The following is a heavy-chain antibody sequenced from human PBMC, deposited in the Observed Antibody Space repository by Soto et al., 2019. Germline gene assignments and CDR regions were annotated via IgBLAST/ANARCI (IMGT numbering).Heavy chain of an antibody. J-gene: IGHJ6*02. CDR3: ARDKGSAVADPYYYYGMDV. Sequence: SVKVSCKASGGTFSSYAISWVRQAPGQGLEWMGGIIPIFGTANYAQKSQGRVTITADESTSTAYMELSSLRSEDTAVYYCARDKGSAVADPYYYYGMDVWGQGTTVTVSS. CDR1: GGTFSSYA. V-gene: IGHV1-69*13. D-gene: IGHD6-19*01. CDR2: IIPIFGTA.